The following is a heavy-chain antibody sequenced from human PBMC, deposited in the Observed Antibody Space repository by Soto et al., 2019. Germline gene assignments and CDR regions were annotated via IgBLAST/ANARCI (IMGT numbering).Heavy chain of an antibody. CDR3: AKASGAYSSKWPNDFDY. CDR1: GFTFSSYA. CDR2: ASGSDGNT. D-gene: IGHD6-13*01. V-gene: IGHV3-23*01. J-gene: IGHJ4*02. Sequence: EVQLLESGGGLVQPGGSLRLSCVASGFTFSSYAMNWVRQAPGKGLEWVSTASGSDGNTYYADSVKGRFTISRDNSKNTLYLHMTTLRAEDTAVYYCAKASGAYSSKWPNDFDYWGQGTLVTVSS.